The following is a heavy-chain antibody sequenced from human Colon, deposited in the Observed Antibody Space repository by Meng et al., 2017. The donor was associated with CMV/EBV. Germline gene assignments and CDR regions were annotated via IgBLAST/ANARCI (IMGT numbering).Heavy chain of an antibody. J-gene: IGHJ3*02. CDR1: GYTFIGYS. V-gene: IGHV1-2*02. CDR3: ARAGFDM. Sequence: VQLVQSGVEVKKPGASVKVSCKASGYTFIGYSIHWVRQAPGQGLEWMGWINPNSGDTKYAQKFQGRVTMTRDTSISTAYLELSRLRYDDTAVYYCARAGFDMWGQGSMVTVSS. CDR2: INPNSGDT.